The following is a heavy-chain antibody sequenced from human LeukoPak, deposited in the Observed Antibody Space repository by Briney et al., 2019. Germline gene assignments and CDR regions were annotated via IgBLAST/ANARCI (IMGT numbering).Heavy chain of an antibody. CDR3: ATTYCDFWGGYFGQYYFDY. V-gene: IGHV3-7*01. CDR1: GFTFSSYW. J-gene: IGHJ4*02. CDR2: IKQDGSEK. D-gene: IGHD3-3*01. Sequence: PGGSLRLSCAASGFTFSSYWMSWVRQAPGKGLEWVANIKQDGSEKYYVDSVKGRFTISRDNAKNSLYLQMNSLRAEDTAVYYCATTYCDFWGGYFGQYYFDYWGQGTLVTVSS.